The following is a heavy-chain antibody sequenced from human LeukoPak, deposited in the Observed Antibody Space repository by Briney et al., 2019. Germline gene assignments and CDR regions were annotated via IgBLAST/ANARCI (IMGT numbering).Heavy chain of an antibody. J-gene: IGHJ4*02. CDR1: GFPFSGYA. Sequence: PGGSLRLSCAVSGFPFSGYAMSWVRQAPGKGLEWVSSISSSAGSTYYADSVKGRFTISRDNSKDTLYLQMNDLRPDDTAIYYCAKRNTMVRGGPCFDYWGQGLLVTVSS. D-gene: IGHD3-10*01. V-gene: IGHV3-23*01. CDR3: AKRNTMVRGGPCFDY. CDR2: ISSSAGST.